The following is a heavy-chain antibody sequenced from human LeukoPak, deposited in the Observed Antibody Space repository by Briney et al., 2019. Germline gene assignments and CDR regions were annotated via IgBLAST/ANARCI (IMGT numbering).Heavy chain of an antibody. CDR1: GFTFSSYA. Sequence: GRSLRLSFAASGFTFSSYAMHWVRQAPGKGLEWVAVISYDGSNKYYADSVKGRFTISRDNSKNTLYLQMNSLRAEDTAVYYCARGPSTKGPFDYWGQGTLVTVSS. CDR3: ARGPSTKGPFDY. D-gene: IGHD2-8*01. CDR2: ISYDGSNK. V-gene: IGHV3-30-3*01. J-gene: IGHJ4*02.